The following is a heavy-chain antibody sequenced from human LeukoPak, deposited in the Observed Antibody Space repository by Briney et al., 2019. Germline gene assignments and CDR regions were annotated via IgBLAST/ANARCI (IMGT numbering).Heavy chain of an antibody. CDR2: ISAYNGNT. CDR1: GYTFTSYG. J-gene: IGHJ5*02. CDR3: ARDPKAMVRGVNNWFDP. D-gene: IGHD3-10*01. Sequence: GASVKVSCKASGYTFTSYGISWVRQAPGQGLEWMGWISAYNGNTNYAQKLQGRVTMTTDTSTSTAYMELRSLRSDDTAVYYCARDPKAMVRGVNNWFDPWGQGTLVTVSS. V-gene: IGHV1-18*01.